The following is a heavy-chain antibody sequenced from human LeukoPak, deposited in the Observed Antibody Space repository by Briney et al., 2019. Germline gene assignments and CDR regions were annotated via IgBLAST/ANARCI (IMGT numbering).Heavy chain of an antibody. CDR2: ISSSSSDI. Sequence: GGSLRLSCAASGFTFSSYWMHWVRQAPGKGLEWVSCISSSSSDIYYADSVKGRFTISRDNAKNSLYLQMNSLRAEDTAVYYCARDRTAAWTDDAFDIWGQGTMVTVSS. J-gene: IGHJ3*02. V-gene: IGHV3-21*01. CDR3: ARDRTAAWTDDAFDI. D-gene: IGHD6-13*01. CDR1: GFTFSSYW.